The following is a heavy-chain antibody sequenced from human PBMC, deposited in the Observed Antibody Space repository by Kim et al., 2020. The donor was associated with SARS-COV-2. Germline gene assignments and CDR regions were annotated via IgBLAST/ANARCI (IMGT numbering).Heavy chain of an antibody. Sequence: YAQKFQGRVTMTRNTSISTAYMELSSLRSEDTAVYYCARGGELGAVTPPWGQGTLVTVSS. J-gene: IGHJ5*02. V-gene: IGHV1-8*01. CDR3: ARGGELGAVTPP. D-gene: IGHD3-10*01.